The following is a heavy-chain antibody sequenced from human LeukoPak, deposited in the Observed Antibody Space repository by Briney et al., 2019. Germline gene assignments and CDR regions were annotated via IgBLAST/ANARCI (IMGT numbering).Heavy chain of an antibody. D-gene: IGHD2-15*01. V-gene: IGHV1-46*01. CDR2: INPSGGST. CDR1: GYTFTSYY. CDR3: ARDNLVVAATLHYYYGMDV. J-gene: IGHJ6*02. Sequence: ASVKVSCKASGYTFTSYYMHWLRQAPGQGLEWMGIINPSGGSTSYAQKFQGRVTMTRDTSTSTVYMELSSLRSEDTAVYYCARDNLVVAATLHYYYGMDVWGQGTTVTVSS.